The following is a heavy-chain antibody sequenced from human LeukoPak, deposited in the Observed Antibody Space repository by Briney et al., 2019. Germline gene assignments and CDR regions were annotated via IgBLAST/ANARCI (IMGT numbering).Heavy chain of an antibody. CDR2: IYYSGST. J-gene: IGHJ6*03. CDR1: GGSISSSSYY. V-gene: IGHV4-39*02. CDR3: ARDVNYYYMDV. Sequence: SETLSLTCTVSGGSISSSSYYWGWIRQPPGKGLEWIGSIYYSGSTYYNPSLKSRVTISVDTSKNQFSLKLSSVTAADTAVYYCARDVNYYYMDVWGKGTTVTVSS.